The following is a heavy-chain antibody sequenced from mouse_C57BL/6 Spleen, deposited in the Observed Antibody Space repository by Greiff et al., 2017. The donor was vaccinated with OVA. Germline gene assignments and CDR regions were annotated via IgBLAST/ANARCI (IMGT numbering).Heavy chain of an antibody. V-gene: IGHV1-82*01. CDR3: ARDYYGNYGYFDY. J-gene: IGHJ2*01. D-gene: IGHD2-1*01. CDR1: GYAFSSSW. Sequence: QVQLQQSGPELVKPGASVKISCKASGYAFSSSWMNWVKQRPGKGLEWIGRIYPGDGDTNYNGKFKGKATLTADKSSSTAYMQLSSLTSEDSAVYFCARDYYGNYGYFDYWGQGTTLTVSS. CDR2: IYPGDGDT.